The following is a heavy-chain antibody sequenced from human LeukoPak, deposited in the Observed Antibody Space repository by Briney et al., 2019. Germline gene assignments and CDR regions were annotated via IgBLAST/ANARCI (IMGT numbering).Heavy chain of an antibody. Sequence: SETLSLTCAVYGGSFSGYYWSWIRQPPGKGLEWIGEINHSGSTNYNPSLKSRVTISADTSKNQFSLKLSSVTAADTAVYYCARGFYGSGSYYNLYFGYWGQGTLVTVSS. J-gene: IGHJ4*02. CDR1: GGSFSGYY. D-gene: IGHD3-10*01. V-gene: IGHV4-34*01. CDR2: INHSGST. CDR3: ARGFYGSGSYYNLYFGY.